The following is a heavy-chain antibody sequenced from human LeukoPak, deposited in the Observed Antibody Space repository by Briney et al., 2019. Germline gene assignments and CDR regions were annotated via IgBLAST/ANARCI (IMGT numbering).Heavy chain of an antibody. Sequence: SETLSLTCTVSGGPTTSSAYYWVWVRQSPGRGLEWLGSIYNNGDTYYNPSFESRVTIAIETSKNQFSLKMTSVTAADTAAYYCTSRGFRLPLDAFDVWGQGTRVAVSS. CDR2: IYNNGDT. D-gene: IGHD5-24*01. V-gene: IGHV4-39*01. CDR1: GGPTTSSAYY. J-gene: IGHJ3*01. CDR3: TSRGFRLPLDAFDV.